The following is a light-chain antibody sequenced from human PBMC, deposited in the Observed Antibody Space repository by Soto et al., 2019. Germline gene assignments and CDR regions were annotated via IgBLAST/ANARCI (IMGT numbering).Light chain of an antibody. CDR3: SSYTSSSTRV. J-gene: IGLJ1*01. CDR2: EVS. V-gene: IGLV2-14*01. Sequence: QSVLTRPASVSGSPGQSITISCTGTSSDVGGYNYVSWHQQHPGKAPKLMIYEVSNRPSGVSDRFSGSKSGDTASLTISGLQAEDEADYYCSSYTSSSTRVFGTGTKVTVL. CDR1: SSDVGGYNY.